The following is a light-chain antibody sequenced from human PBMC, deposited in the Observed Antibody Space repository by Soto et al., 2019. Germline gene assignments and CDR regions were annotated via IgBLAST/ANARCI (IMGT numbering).Light chain of an antibody. V-gene: IGKV1-39*01. CDR3: QQSYSTPRT. Sequence: DIQMTQSPSSLSASVGDRVTITCRASQSISSYLNWYQQKPGKAPNLLIYAASSLPSGVPSRFSGSGSGTDFTLTISSLQPEDFATYYCQQSYSTPRTFGQGTTVEIK. J-gene: IGKJ1*01. CDR1: QSISSY. CDR2: AAS.